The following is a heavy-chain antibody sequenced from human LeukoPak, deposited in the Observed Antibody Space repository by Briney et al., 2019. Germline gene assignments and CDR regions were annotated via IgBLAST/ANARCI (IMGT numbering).Heavy chain of an antibody. V-gene: IGHV4-59*01. D-gene: IGHD5-24*01. CDR2: IYYSGST. CDR1: GGSISSYY. J-gene: IGHJ5*02. CDR3: ARGGSRWLQSNWFDP. Sequence: SETLSLTCTVSGGSISSYYWSWIRQPPGKGLEWIGYIYYSGSTNYNPSLKSRVTISVDTSKNQFSLKLRSVTAADTAVYYCARGGSRWLQSNWFDPWGQGTLVTVSS.